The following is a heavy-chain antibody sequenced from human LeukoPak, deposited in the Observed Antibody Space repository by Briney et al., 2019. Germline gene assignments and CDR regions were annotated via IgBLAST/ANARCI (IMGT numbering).Heavy chain of an antibody. CDR2: ITSSSSYI. Sequence: GGSLRLSCAASGFTFTSYNMNWVRQAPGKGLEWVSSITSSSSYIYYADSVRGRFTISRDNAKNSLYLQMDSLRVEDTAEYYCARDPYSGNYGAYYYYYMDVWGKGTTVTVSS. CDR1: GFTFTSYN. D-gene: IGHD1-26*01. V-gene: IGHV3-21*06. J-gene: IGHJ6*03. CDR3: ARDPYSGNYGAYYYYYMDV.